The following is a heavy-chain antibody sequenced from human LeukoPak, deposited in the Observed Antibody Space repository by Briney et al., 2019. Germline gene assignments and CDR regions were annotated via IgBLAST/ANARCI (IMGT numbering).Heavy chain of an antibody. J-gene: IGHJ4*02. Sequence: GGSLRLSCAVSGFTFTDTYMTWIRQAPGKGLESLSYISPSGTDISYADSVKGRFTISRDNSKNTLYLQMNSLRAENTAVYYCAEYRQVDRAIGNWGQGTLVTVSS. V-gene: IGHV3-11*04. CDR3: AEYRQVDRAIGN. CDR1: GFTFTDTY. CDR2: ISPSGTDI. D-gene: IGHD2/OR15-2a*01.